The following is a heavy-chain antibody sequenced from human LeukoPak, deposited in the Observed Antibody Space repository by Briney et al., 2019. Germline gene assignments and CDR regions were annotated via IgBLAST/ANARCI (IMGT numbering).Heavy chain of an antibody. CDR2: ISGSGGST. V-gene: IGHV3-23*01. D-gene: IGHD3-22*01. CDR3: VRDRAYFDSSGFYNLDY. J-gene: IGHJ4*02. Sequence: PGGSLRLSCAASGFTFSSYAMSWVRQAPGKGLEWVSAISGSGGSTYYADSVKGRFTISRDNSKNTLYLQMNSLRAEDTAVYYCVRDRAYFDSSGFYNLDYWGQGTLVTVSS. CDR1: GFTFSSYA.